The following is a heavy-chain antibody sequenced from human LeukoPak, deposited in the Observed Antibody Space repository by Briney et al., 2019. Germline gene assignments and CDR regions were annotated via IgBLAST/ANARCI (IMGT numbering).Heavy chain of an antibody. V-gene: IGHV3-74*01. J-gene: IGHJ6*02. CDR3: ARRVVSYGMDV. CDR2: ILSDGSST. CDR1: GFTFSTYW. D-gene: IGHD3-3*01. Sequence: PGGSLRLSCASSGFTFSTYWMHWFRQAPGKGLVWVSRILSDGSSTSYADSVKGRFTISRDNATNTLYLQMNSLRAEDTAVYYCARRVVSYGMDVWGQGTTVTVSS.